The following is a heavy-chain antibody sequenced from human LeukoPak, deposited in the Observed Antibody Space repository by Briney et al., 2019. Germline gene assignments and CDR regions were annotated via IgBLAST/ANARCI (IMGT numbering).Heavy chain of an antibody. J-gene: IGHJ1*01. D-gene: IGHD2/OR15-2a*01. CDR2: ISSGGDIM. V-gene: IGHV3-11*01. CDR1: GLRFSDYY. CDR3: ATNLIGAGEYFQQ. Sequence: GGSLRLSCAASGLRFSDYYVSWIRQAPGKGLQWVSYISSGGDIMHYADSVKGRFTSSRDNAKSSGYLEMNSLGAEDTAVYYCATNLIGAGEYFQQWGQGTLVTVSS.